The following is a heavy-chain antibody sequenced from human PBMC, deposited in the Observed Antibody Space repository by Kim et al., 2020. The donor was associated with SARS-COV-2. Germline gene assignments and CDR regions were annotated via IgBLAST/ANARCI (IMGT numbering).Heavy chain of an antibody. CDR2: INAGNGNT. J-gene: IGHJ4*02. Sequence: ASVKVSCKASGYTFTSYAMHWVRQAPGQRLEWMGWINAGNGNTKYSQKFQGRVTITRDTSASTAHMELSSLRSEDTAVYYCARDGGTDYYDNSFYYWGQGTLVTVSS. CDR3: ARDGGTDYYDNSFYY. CDR1: GYTFTSYA. V-gene: IGHV1-3*01. D-gene: IGHD3-22*01.